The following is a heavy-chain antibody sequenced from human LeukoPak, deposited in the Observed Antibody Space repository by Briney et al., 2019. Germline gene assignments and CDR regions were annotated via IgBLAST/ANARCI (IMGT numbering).Heavy chain of an antibody. CDR3: AKSIGGWAHPFDY. V-gene: IGHV3-23*01. CDR2: ISGSGGTT. J-gene: IGHJ4*02. Sequence: PGGSLRLSCAASGFTFSSYAMSWVRQARGKGLEWVSTISGSGGTTYYADSVTRRFTISSDTSNTPLHLQMNSLRAENTAVYYCAKSIGGWAHPFDYWGQGTLVTVSS. CDR1: GFTFSSYA. D-gene: IGHD6-19*01.